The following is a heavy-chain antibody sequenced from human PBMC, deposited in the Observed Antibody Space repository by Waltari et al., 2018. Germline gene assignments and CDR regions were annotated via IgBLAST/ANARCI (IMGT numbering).Heavy chain of an antibody. V-gene: IGHV1-69*01. CDR2: FIPIFGTA. J-gene: IGHJ4*02. CDR1: GGTFSSYA. D-gene: IGHD3-3*01. Sequence: QVQLVQSGAEVKKPGSSVKVSCKASGGTFSSYAISWVRQAPVQGLEWMGGFIPIFGTAKYAQKFQGRVTITADESTSTAYMELSSLRSEDTAVYYCARGGPGRFLEWLLRYWGQGTLVTVSS. CDR3: ARGGPGRFLEWLLRY.